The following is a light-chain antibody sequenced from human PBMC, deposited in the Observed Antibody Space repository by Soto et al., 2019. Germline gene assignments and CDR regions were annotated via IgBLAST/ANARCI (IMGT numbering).Light chain of an antibody. Sequence: QSVLTQPASVSGSPGQSITISCTGSGSDVGGYDFVSWYQQHPGKAPKLMIYEVSNRPSGVSNRFSGSKSGNTASLTISGLQAEDEADYYCSSYTVSRTYVFGTGTKVTVL. CDR2: EVS. CDR1: GSDVGGYDF. CDR3: SSYTVSRTYV. J-gene: IGLJ1*01. V-gene: IGLV2-14*01.